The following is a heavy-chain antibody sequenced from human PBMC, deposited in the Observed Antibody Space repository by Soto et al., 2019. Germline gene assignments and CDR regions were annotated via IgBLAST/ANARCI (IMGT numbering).Heavy chain of an antibody. CDR1: GFTFSTHS. V-gene: IGHV3-21*01. Sequence: EVQLVESGGGLVKPGGSLRLSCAASGFTFSTHSMNWVRQAPGKGLEWVSSSSSTSDYIYYADSVKGRFTISRENAKNSLFLQMDSLRAEDTAVYYCVRDAVAATGSMGYWGQGTLVTVSS. CDR3: VRDAVAATGSMGY. D-gene: IGHD7-27*01. CDR2: SSSTSDYI. J-gene: IGHJ4*02.